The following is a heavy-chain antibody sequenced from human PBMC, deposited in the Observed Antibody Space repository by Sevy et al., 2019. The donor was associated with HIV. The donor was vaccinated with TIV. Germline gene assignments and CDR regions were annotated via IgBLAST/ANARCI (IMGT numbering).Heavy chain of an antibody. CDR1: GFSFTNYW. V-gene: IGHV3-7*03. CDR3: ARDCNSANCLWGLDV. D-gene: IGHD1-1*01. CDR2: IKGDASEK. J-gene: IGHJ6*02. Sequence: GGSLRRCCVASGFSFTNYWMTWVRQAPGKGLEWVANIKGDASEKYYVGSVKGRFTIARDKAKESRYLQMKSLRADDTAVYYCARDCNSANCLWGLDVWGQGTTVTVSS.